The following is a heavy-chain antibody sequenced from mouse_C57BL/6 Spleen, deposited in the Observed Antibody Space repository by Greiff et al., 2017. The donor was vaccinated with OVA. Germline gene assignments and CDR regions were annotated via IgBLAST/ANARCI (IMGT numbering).Heavy chain of an antibody. CDR3: ARNAGSYYFGD. J-gene: IGHJ2*01. Sequence: VMLVESGPGLVQPSQCLSITCTVSGFSFTSYGVHWVRQSPGKGLEWLGVIWSGGSTNYNAAFISRLSISKDNTKSQVFLNMNSLQADDTAIYYCARNAGSYYFGDWGQGTTLTVSS. V-gene: IGHV2-2*01. CDR2: IWSGGST. CDR1: GFSFTSYG.